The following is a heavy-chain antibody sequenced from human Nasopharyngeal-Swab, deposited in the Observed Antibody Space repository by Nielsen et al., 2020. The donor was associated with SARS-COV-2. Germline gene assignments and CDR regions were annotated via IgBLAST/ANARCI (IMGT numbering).Heavy chain of an antibody. D-gene: IGHD3-9*01. CDR1: GGSISSYY. Sequence: SETLSLTCTVSGGSISSYYWSWIRQPPGKGLEWIGYIYYSGSTNYNPSLKSRVTISVDTSKNQFSLKLSFVTAADTAVYYCARGGSYYDILTGYLAFDYWGQGTLVTVSS. CDR3: ARGGSYYDILTGYLAFDY. J-gene: IGHJ4*02. CDR2: IYYSGST. V-gene: IGHV4-59*13.